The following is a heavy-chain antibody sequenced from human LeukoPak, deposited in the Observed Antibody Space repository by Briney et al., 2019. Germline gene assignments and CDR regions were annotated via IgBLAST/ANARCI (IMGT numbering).Heavy chain of an antibody. V-gene: IGHV3-15*01. CDR1: GFTFSNAW. CDR3: ARHYPRDIVAVD. J-gene: IGHJ4*02. CDR2: IKSKTDGGTT. D-gene: IGHD2-2*01. Sequence: PGGSLRLSCAASGFTFSNAWMSWVRQAPGKGLEWVGRIKSKTDGGTTDYAAPVKGRFTISRDNSKNTLTLQMNSLRAEDTAVYYCARHYPRDIVAVDWGQGTLVTVSS.